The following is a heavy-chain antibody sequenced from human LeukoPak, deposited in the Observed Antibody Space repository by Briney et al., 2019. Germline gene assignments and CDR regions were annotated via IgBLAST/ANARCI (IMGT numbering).Heavy chain of an antibody. CDR1: GGSISSYY. V-gene: IGHV4-59*01. CDR3: ARGGYYGSGNDFRFDP. D-gene: IGHD3-10*01. J-gene: IGHJ5*02. Sequence: PSEALSLTCTVSGGSISSYYWSWIRQPPGKGLEWIGYIYYSGSTNYKPSLKSRVTISVDTSKNQFSLKLSSVTAADTAVYYCARGGYYGSGNDFRFDPWGQGTLVTVSS. CDR2: IYYSGST.